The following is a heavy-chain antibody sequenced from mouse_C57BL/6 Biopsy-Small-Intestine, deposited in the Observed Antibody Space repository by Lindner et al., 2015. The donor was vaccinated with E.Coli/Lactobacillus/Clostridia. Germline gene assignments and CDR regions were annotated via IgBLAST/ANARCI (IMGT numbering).Heavy chain of an antibody. D-gene: IGHD1-1*01. CDR2: IYPGGGNT. Sequence: VQLQESGPELVKPGASVKISCKASGYSFTSYYIHWVKQRPGQGLEWIGWIYPGGGNTKYNEKFKGKATLTADTSSSTAYMQLSSLTSEDSAVYYCALTTVVAPFGYWGQGTTLTVSS. CDR3: ALTTVVAPFGY. CDR1: GYSFTSYY. J-gene: IGHJ2*01. V-gene: IGHV1-66*01.